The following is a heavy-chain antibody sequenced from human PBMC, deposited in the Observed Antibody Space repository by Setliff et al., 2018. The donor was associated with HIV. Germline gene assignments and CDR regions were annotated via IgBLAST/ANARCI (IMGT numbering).Heavy chain of an antibody. CDR1: GFTFSDYY. CDR2: ISSSGSTI. CDR3: ARAIEDVLRYFDWLSPYYYGMDV. J-gene: IGHJ6*02. Sequence: PGGSLRLSCAASGFTFSDYYMSWIRQAPGKGLEWVSYISSSGSTIYYADSVKGRFTISRDNAKNSLYLQMNSLRAEDTAVYYCARAIEDVLRYFDWLSPYYYGMDVWGQGTTVTVSS. D-gene: IGHD3-9*01. V-gene: IGHV3-11*01.